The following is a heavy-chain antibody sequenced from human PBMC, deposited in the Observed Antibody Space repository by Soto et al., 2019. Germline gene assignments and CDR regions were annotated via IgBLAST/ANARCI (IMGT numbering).Heavy chain of an antibody. J-gene: IGHJ3*02. CDR1: GFTVCSYT. CDR3: ARDRGGDLKAFDI. D-gene: IGHD3-16*01. CDR2: ISSSSSYI. Sequence: GGSLRLSCAAFGFTVCSYTMNWVRQDPGKGLEWVSSISSSSSYIYYADSVKGRFTISRDNAKTSLYLQMNSLRAEDTAVYYCARDRGGDLKAFDIWGQGTMVTVSS. V-gene: IGHV3-21*01.